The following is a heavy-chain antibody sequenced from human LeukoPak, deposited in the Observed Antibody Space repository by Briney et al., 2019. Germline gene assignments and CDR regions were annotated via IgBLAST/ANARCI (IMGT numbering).Heavy chain of an antibody. D-gene: IGHD4-17*01. V-gene: IGHV4-39*07. J-gene: IGHJ2*01. CDR1: GGSISSSSSY. CDR3: ARGEWAVTTDNWYFDL. CDR2: ISHSGST. Sequence: PSETLSLTCTVSGGSISSSSSYWGWIRQPPGKGLEWIGEISHSGSTNYNPSLKSRVTISVDTSKNQFSLKLSSVTAADTAVYYCARGEWAVTTDNWYFDLWGRGTLVTVSS.